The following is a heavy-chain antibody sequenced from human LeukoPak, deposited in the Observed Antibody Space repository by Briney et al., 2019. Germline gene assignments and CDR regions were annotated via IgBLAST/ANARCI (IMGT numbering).Heavy chain of an antibody. J-gene: IGHJ4*02. CDR2: IKQDGSQR. V-gene: IGHV3-7*01. CDR3: AGRGGSSSRRSPIDY. Sequence: GGSLRLSCTAPGFTFSDYWMTWVRQAPGKGPEWVANIKQDGSQRYYVDSVRGRFTISRDNAKNSLFLQMNGLRAEDTAVYYCAGRGGSSSRRSPIDYWGQGTLVTVSS. D-gene: IGHD6-6*01. CDR1: GFTFSDYW.